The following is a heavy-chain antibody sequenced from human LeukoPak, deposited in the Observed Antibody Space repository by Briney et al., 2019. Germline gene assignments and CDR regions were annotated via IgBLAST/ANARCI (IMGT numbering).Heavy chain of an antibody. CDR2: SNPNGGGT. CDR3: ARVSPNTAMVSFDN. V-gene: IGHV1-2*02. CDR1: GYTFTAYY. D-gene: IGHD5-18*01. J-gene: IGHJ4*02. Sequence: GASVKVSCKASGYTFTAYYIHWVRQAPGQGLEWMGWSNPNGGGTNYAQKFQGRVTMTRDTSISTAYMELSRLRSDDTAVYYCARVSPNTAMVSFDNWGQGTLVTVSS.